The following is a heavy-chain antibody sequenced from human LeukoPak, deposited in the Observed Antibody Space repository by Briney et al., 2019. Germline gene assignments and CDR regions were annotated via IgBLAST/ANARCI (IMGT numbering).Heavy chain of an antibody. D-gene: IGHD6-13*01. CDR3: ARGHQDYIADVGWFDP. CDR1: GGTFSSYA. CDR2: IIPIFGTA. Sequence: SVKVSCKASGGTFSSYAISWVRQAPGQGLEWMGGIIPIFGTANYAQKFQGRVTITADESTSTAYMELSSLRSEDTAMYYCARGHQDYIADVGWFDPWGQGTLVTVSS. J-gene: IGHJ5*02. V-gene: IGHV1-69*13.